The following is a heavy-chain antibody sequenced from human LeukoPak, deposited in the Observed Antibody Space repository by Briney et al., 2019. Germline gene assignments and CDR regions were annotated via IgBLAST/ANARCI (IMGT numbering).Heavy chain of an antibody. Sequence: SETLSLTCTVSGGSISSYYRSWIRQPAGKGLEWIWRIYTSGSTHYNPSLKSRVTMSVDTSKNQFSLKLSSVTAADTAVYYCARASDDFWSGYYLDTAPVFDYWGQGTLVTVSS. J-gene: IGHJ4*02. V-gene: IGHV4-4*07. D-gene: IGHD3-3*01. CDR2: IYTSGST. CDR1: GGSISSYY. CDR3: ARASDDFWSGYYLDTAPVFDY.